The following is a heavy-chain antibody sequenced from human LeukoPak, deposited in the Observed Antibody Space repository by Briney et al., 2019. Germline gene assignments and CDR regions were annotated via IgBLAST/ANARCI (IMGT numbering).Heavy chain of an antibody. CDR1: GFSFNDAW. J-gene: IGHJ4*02. CDR2: IKSKTAGGTT. V-gene: IGHV3-15*01. CDR3: VTPSD. Sequence: GGSLTLSCAASGFSFNDAWMAWVRQAPGKGLEWVGRIKSKTAGGTTDYAAPVKGRFTISRDGSKNTLYLEMKSLETEDRAVYYCVTPSDWGQGTLVTVSS.